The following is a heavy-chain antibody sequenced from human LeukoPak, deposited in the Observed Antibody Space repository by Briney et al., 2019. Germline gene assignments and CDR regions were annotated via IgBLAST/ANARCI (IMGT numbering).Heavy chain of an antibody. Sequence: SETLSLTCTVSGGSISSSSYYWGWIRQPPGKGLEWIGSIYYSGSTYYNPSLKSRVTISVDTSKNQFSLKLSSVTAADTAVYYCARDTNCSGGSRFRLWGQGTLVTVSS. CDR3: ARDTNCSGGSRFRL. D-gene: IGHD2-15*01. V-gene: IGHV4-39*07. CDR2: IYYSGST. CDR1: GGSISSSSYY. J-gene: IGHJ4*02.